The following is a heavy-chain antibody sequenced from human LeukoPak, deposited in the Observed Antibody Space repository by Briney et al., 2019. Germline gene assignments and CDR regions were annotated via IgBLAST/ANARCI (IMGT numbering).Heavy chain of an antibody. CDR2: ISGSGGGT. J-gene: IGHJ4*02. CDR3: ARDPKKSSGSYPYYFDY. D-gene: IGHD3-10*01. V-gene: IGHV3-23*01. Sequence: GGSLRLSCAASGFTLSSYGMNWVRQAPGKGLEWVSGISGSGGGTYYADSVKGRFTISRDNSKNTLYLQMNSLRAEDMAVYYCARDPKKSSGSYPYYFDYWGQGTLVTVSS. CDR1: GFTLSSYG.